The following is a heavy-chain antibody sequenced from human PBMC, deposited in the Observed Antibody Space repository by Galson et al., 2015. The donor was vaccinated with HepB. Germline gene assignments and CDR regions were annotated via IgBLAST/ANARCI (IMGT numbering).Heavy chain of an antibody. J-gene: IGHJ4*02. V-gene: IGHV4-34*01. CDR1: GGSFSGYY. D-gene: IGHD5-12*01. CDR3: AREGVVGYSGYDDALSEQSIGI. Sequence: SETLSLTCAVYGGSFSGYYWSWIRQPPGKGLEWIGEINHSGSTNYNPSLKSRVTISVDTSKNQFSLKLSSVTAADTAVYYCAREGVVGYSGYDDALSEQSIGIWGQGTQVTVSS. CDR2: INHSGST.